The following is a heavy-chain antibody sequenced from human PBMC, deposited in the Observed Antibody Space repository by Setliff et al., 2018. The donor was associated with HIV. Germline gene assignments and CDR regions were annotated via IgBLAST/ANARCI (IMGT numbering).Heavy chain of an antibody. CDR2: VHYSGAA. D-gene: IGHD3-16*01. Sequence: PSETLSLTCSLSGDSISDNDFYWGWIRQPPGKGLEWIGIVHYSGAAYYNPSPKSRVTISVDTSQNQFSLKLRSVTAADTAVYYCARVGETRDYLYFFYQFMDVWGKGTTVTVS. CDR3: ARVGETRDYLYFFYQFMDV. CDR1: GDSISDNDFY. J-gene: IGHJ6*04. V-gene: IGHV4-39*01.